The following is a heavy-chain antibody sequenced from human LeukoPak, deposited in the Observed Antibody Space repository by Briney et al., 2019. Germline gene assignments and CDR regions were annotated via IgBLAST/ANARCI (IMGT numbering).Heavy chain of an antibody. CDR3: ARDSTLQIQLYDY. CDR1: GGTFSSYA. V-gene: IGHV1-69*05. Sequence: SVKVSCKASGGTFSSYAISWVRQAPGQGLEWMGRIIPIFGTANYAQKFQGRVTITTDESTSTAYMELSSLRSEYTAVYYCARDSTLQIQLYDYWGQGTLVTVSS. J-gene: IGHJ4*02. D-gene: IGHD5-18*01. CDR2: IIPIFGTA.